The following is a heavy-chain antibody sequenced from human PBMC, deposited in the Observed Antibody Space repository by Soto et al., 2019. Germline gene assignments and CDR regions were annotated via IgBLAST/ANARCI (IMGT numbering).Heavy chain of an antibody. J-gene: IGHJ4*02. CDR1: GFTFSSYA. V-gene: IGHV3-23*01. CDR2: ISGSGGST. Sequence: PVGSLRLSCAASGFTFSSYAMSWVRQSPGKGLEWVSAISGSGGSTYYADSVKGRFTISRDNSKNTLYLQMNSLRAEDTAVYYCAKPHAVLRLLEWSFEYWGQRTLVTLSS. D-gene: IGHD3-3*01. CDR3: AKPHAVLRLLEWSFEY.